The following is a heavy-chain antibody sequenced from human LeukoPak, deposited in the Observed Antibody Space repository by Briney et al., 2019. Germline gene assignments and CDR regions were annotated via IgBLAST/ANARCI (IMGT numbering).Heavy chain of an antibody. CDR2: ISSSSSYI. Sequence: GGSLRLSCAASGFTFSSYSMNWVRQAPGKGLEWVSSISSSSSYIYYADSVKGRFTISRGNAKNSLYLQMNSLRAEDTAVYYCAREAPGEEQPLHISRDYYYMDVWGKGTTVTVSS. V-gene: IGHV3-21*01. CDR3: AREAPGEEQPLHISRDYYYMDV. CDR1: GFTFSSYS. J-gene: IGHJ6*03. D-gene: IGHD6-25*01.